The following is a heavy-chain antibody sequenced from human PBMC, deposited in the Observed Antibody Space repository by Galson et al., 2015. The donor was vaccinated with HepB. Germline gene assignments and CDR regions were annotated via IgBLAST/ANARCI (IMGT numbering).Heavy chain of an antibody. CDR2: ISAYNGNT. V-gene: IGHV1-18*04. Sequence: SVKVSCKASGYTFTSYGISWVRQAPGQGLEWMGWISAYNGNTNYAQKLQGRVTMTTDTSTSTAYMELRSLRSDDTAVYYCARTYTGGSWPEYYYYYYGMDVWGQGTTVTVSS. J-gene: IGHJ6*02. D-gene: IGHD3-16*01. CDR1: GYTFTSYG. CDR3: ARTYTGGSWPEYYYYYYGMDV.